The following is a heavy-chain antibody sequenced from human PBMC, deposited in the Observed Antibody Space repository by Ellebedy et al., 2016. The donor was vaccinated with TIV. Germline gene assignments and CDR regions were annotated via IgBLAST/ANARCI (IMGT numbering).Heavy chain of an antibody. CDR2: FDPEDGGT. D-gene: IGHD6-13*01. CDR3: GCAIAGPGPDGMDV. V-gene: IGHV1-24*01. Sequence: ASVKVSCXVSGNTLTELSMHWVRQAPGKGFEWMGGFDPEDGGTFYAQKFQGRVTMTEDTSTDTAYMELSSLRSEDTAVYFCGCAIAGPGPDGMDVWGQGTTVTVSS. J-gene: IGHJ6*02. CDR1: GNTLTELS.